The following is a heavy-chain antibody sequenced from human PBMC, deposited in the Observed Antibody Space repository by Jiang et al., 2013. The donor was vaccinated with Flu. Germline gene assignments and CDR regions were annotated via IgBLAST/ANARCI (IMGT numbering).Heavy chain of an antibody. D-gene: IGHD2-2*01. CDR1: GGSISSSSYY. CDR2: IYYSGST. V-gene: IGHV4-39*01. J-gene: IGHJ6*02. CDR3: ARCLGYCSSTSCYWLDYYYYGMDV. Sequence: PGLVKPSETLSLTCTVSGGSISSSSYYWGWIRQPPGKGLEWIGSIYYSGSTYYNPSLKSRVTISVDTSKNQFSLKLSSVTAADTAVYYCARCLGYCSSTSCYWLDYYYYGMDVWGQGTTVTVSS.